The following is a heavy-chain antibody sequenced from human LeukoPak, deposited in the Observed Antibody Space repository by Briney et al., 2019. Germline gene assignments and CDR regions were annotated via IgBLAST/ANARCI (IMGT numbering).Heavy chain of an antibody. V-gene: IGHV3-49*03. CDR3: AELGITMIGGV. CDR2: IRSKAYGGTT. Sequence: GGSLRLSCATSGFTFGDYAMSWFRQAPGKGLEWVGFIRSKAYGGTTEYVASVKGRFTISRDNAKNSLYLQMNSLRAEDTAVYYCAELGITMIGGVWGKGTTVTISS. D-gene: IGHD3-10*02. J-gene: IGHJ6*04. CDR1: GFTFGDYA.